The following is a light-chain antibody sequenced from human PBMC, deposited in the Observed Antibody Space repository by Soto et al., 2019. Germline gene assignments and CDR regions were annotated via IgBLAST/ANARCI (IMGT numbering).Light chain of an antibody. CDR2: EVN. CDR1: SSDVGGYNY. CDR3: QSYDNGLGGSRI. Sequence: QSALTQPPSASGSPGQSVAISCTGTSSDVGGYNYVSWYQQHPGKAPKLMIYEVNKRPSGVPDRFSASKSDSSAALTINGLQAEDEADYHCQSYDNGLGGSRIFGGGTKLTVL. V-gene: IGLV2-8*01. J-gene: IGLJ2*01.